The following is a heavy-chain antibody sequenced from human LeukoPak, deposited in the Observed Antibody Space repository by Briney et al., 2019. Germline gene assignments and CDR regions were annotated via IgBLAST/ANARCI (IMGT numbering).Heavy chain of an antibody. V-gene: IGHV3-66*01. J-gene: IGHJ4*02. Sequence: GGSVRLSCAASGFSVSGNYMNWIRQTPGKGLEWVSVIYSGCDTYYSGSVKGSFTISRDNSKNTLYLQMNSLTAEDTAMYYCARGLSHIAAAGPVYWGEGSLVTVSS. CDR3: ARGLSHIAAAGPVY. CDR2: IYSGCDT. CDR1: GFSVSGNY. D-gene: IGHD6-13*01.